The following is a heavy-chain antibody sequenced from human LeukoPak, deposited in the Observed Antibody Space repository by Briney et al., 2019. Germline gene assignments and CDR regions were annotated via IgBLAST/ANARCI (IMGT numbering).Heavy chain of an antibody. D-gene: IGHD1-26*01. V-gene: IGHV4-39*07. CDR2: SYYSGST. CDR3: ARVVVGATDYYDY. J-gene: IGHJ4*02. CDR1: GGSISISSYY. Sequence: SETLSLTFTVSGGSISISSYYSGWIRQPPGKGLEWIGSSYYSGSTYYNPSLKSRVTISVDTSKNQFSLKLSCVSAADTAVYYCARVVVGATDYYDYWGQGTLVTVSS.